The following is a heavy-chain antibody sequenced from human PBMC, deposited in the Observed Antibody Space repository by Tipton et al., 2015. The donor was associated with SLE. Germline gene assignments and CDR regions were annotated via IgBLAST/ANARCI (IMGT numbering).Heavy chain of an antibody. CDR2: ISGTSDSRDQK. V-gene: IGHV3-23*01. J-gene: IGHJ6*02. CDR3: AKDQAVAGRMGYYYYGMDV. Sequence: SLRLSCTASGFTFSRYAMTWVRQAPGKGLDWVSVISGTSDSRDQKYYTDSVKGRFTISRDNSKNTLYLQMNSLRAEDTAVYYCAKDQAVAGRMGYYYYGMDVWGQGTTVTVSS. D-gene: IGHD6-19*01. CDR1: GFTFSRYA.